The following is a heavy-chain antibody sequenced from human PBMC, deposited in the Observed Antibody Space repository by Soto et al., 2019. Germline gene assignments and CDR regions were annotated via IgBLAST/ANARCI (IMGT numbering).Heavy chain of an antibody. J-gene: IGHJ4*02. D-gene: IGHD2-15*01. CDR1: GFIFTDYS. Sequence: EVQLVESGGGLVKPGGSLRLSCVASGFIFTDYSMLWVRQAPGRGLEWVSSISRDNNYIYYADSVKGRFTISRDNAKKPLFLQGNNLRPEDTAGYSCARGRTCTGASCYGGGDYWGQGTLVTVSS. CDR3: ARGRTCTGASCYGGGDY. CDR2: ISRDNNYI. V-gene: IGHV3-21*01.